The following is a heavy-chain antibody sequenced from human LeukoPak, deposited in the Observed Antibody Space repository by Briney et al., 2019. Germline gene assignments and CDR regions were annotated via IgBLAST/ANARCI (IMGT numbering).Heavy chain of an antibody. J-gene: IGHJ6*02. CDR1: GHTFTSYD. V-gene: IGHV1-8*01. Sequence: GASVKVSCKASGHTFTSYDINWVRQATGQGLEWMGWMNPNSGNTGYAQKFQGRVTMTRNTSISTAYMELSSLRSEDTAVYYCARGHLSTVDTLGGYYYYGMDVWGQGTTVTVSS. CDR2: MNPNSGNT. D-gene: IGHD4-23*01. CDR3: ARGHLSTVDTLGGYYYYGMDV.